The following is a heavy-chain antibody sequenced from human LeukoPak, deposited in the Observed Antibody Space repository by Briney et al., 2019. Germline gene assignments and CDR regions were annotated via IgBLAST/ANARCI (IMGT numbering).Heavy chain of an antibody. J-gene: IGHJ4*02. CDR3: ASLAAAGSELDY. D-gene: IGHD6-13*01. Sequence: GGSLRLSCAASGFTFSSYAMHWVRQAPGKGLEWVAVISYDGSNKYYADSVKGRFTISRDNSKNTLYLHMNSLRAEDTAVYYCASLAAAGSELDYWGQGTLVTVSS. CDR2: ISYDGSNK. CDR1: GFTFSSYA. V-gene: IGHV3-30*04.